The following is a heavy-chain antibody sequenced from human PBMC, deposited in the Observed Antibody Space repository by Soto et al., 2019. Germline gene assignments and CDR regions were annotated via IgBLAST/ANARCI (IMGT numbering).Heavy chain of an antibody. CDR3: AGLLWFGEPPKYYYYMDV. D-gene: IGHD3-10*01. J-gene: IGHJ6*03. Sequence: GGSLRLSCAASGFTFSSYAMSWVRQAPGKGLEWVSAISGSGGSTYYADSVKGRFTISRDNSKNTLYLQMNSLRAEDTAVYYCAGLLWFGEPPKYYYYMDVWGKGTTVTVSS. CDR2: ISGSGGST. V-gene: IGHV3-23*01. CDR1: GFTFSSYA.